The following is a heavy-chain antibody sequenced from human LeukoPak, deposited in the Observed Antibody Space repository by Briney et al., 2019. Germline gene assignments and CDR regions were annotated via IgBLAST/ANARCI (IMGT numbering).Heavy chain of an antibody. CDR3: AKELGGSYAYFDY. CDR2: ISASGGTT. J-gene: IGHJ4*02. CDR1: GFTFSSYA. V-gene: IGHV3-23*01. D-gene: IGHD1-26*01. Sequence: GGSLRLSCAASGFTFSSYAMTWVRRAPGKGLEWVSTISASGGTTYYADSVKGRFTISRDNSKNTLYLQMNSLRAEDTAVYYCAKELGGSYAYFDYWGQGTLVTVSS.